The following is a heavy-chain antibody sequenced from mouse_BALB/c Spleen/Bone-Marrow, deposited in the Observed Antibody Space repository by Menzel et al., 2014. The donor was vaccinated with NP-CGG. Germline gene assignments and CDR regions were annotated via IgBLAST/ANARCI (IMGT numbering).Heavy chain of an antibody. CDR3: ARRWLPYAMDY. Sequence: EVQVVESGPELVKPGASVKMSCKATGYTFTSYIMHWVKQKPGQGLEWIGHINPYNDGTKYNEKFKGKATLTSDKSSSTAYMELSSLTSEDSAVYYCARRWLPYAMDYWGRGTSVTVSS. J-gene: IGHJ4*01. V-gene: IGHV1-14*01. CDR2: INPYNDGT. CDR1: GYTFTSYI. D-gene: IGHD2-3*01.